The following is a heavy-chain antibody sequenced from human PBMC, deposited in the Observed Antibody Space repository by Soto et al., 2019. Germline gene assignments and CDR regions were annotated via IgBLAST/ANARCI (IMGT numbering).Heavy chain of an antibody. CDR2: ISAYNGNT. CDR3: AREDPPAHF. D-gene: IGHD2-2*01. CDR1: GYTFPSYA. J-gene: IGHJ4*02. Sequence: QVQLVQSGAEVKKPGASVKVSCKASGYTFPSYAISWVRQAPGQGLEWMGWISAYNGNTNYAQKLQGRVTMTKDTSTSTAYWELRSLKPDDTAVYYFAREDPPAHFWGQGTLVTVSS. V-gene: IGHV1-18*01.